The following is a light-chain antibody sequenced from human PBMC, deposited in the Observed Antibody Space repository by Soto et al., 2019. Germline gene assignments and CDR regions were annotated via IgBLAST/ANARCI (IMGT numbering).Light chain of an antibody. CDR3: GAWDSRLNVVL. J-gene: IGLJ2*01. CDR2: ANN. V-gene: IGLV1-51*01. CDR1: SSNIGSNS. Sequence: QSVLTQPPSVSAAPGQRVTISCSGSSSNIGSNSVSWYQQVPGTAPKLLIYANNKRPSRIPDRFSGSKSGASATLAITGLQAGDEADYYCGAWDSRLNVVLFGGGTKLTVL.